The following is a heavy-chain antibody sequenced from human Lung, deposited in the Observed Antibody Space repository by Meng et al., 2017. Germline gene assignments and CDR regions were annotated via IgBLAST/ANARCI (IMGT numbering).Heavy chain of an antibody. CDR1: GGYSRCDD. CDR3: ARDRLGRGVVDH. V-gene: IGHV4-4*07. CDR2: NNASGNT. Sequence: LQSAGQGMGQASATPSLTCTLSGGYSRCDDRGGVRAPARRGREWMGRNNASGNTDYKPYLQRRVTISGDTSENQFSLKLTSMTAADTAVYYCARDRLGRGVVDHWGQGTLVTVSS. J-gene: IGHJ4*02. D-gene: IGHD3-10*01.